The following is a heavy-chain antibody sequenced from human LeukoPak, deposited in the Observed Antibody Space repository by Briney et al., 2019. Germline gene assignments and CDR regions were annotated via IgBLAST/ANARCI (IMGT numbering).Heavy chain of an antibody. Sequence: GGSLRLSCEAPGFTSRRDGMHWVRQAPGKGLEWVTSISHVGGSKYSADSVKGRFTISRDNSKNTLSLQMNSLRAEDTAVYYCAKSEELLLGHFDYWGQGTLVTVSS. CDR1: GFTSRRDG. V-gene: IGHV3-30*18. J-gene: IGHJ4*02. CDR3: AKSEELLLGHFDY. CDR2: ISHVGGSK. D-gene: IGHD1-26*01.